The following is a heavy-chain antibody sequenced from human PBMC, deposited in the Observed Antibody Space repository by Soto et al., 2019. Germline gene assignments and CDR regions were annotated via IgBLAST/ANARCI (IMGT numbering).Heavy chain of an antibody. Sequence: PGGSLRLSCAASGFTLSDYYMTWIRQAPGKGLEWISYISSSGGTIYHADSVKGRFTISRDNAKKSLDLQMNSLRAEDTAVYYCAKDPSVNGYYRFGMDVWGQGTTVTVSS. J-gene: IGHJ6*02. CDR2: ISSSGGTI. V-gene: IGHV3-11*01. D-gene: IGHD3-22*01. CDR1: GFTLSDYY. CDR3: AKDPSVNGYYRFGMDV.